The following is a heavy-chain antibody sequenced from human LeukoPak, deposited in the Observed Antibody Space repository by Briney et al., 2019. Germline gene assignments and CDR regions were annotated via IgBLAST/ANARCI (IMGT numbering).Heavy chain of an antibody. CDR2: LSSDGSTS. D-gene: IGHD1-26*01. Sequence: AGGSLRLSCAASGFTFSSYWMHWVRQAPGKGLVWVSRLSSDGSTSIYADSVKGRFTVSRDNAKNTLYLEMNTLRADDTAVYCTRSPSLGGNYWGFDYWGQGTLVTVSS. CDR3: RSPSLGGNYWGFDY. CDR1: GFTFSSYW. V-gene: IGHV3-74*01. J-gene: IGHJ4*02.